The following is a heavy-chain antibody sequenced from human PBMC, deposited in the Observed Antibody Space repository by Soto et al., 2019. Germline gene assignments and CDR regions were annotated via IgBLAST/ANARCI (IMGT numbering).Heavy chain of an antibody. CDR2: IYYSGST. V-gene: IGHV4-59*01. CDR1: GGSISSYY. CDR3: ARGGAMIVVVDI. Sequence: KPSETLSLTCTVSGGSISSYYWSWIRQPPGKGLEWIGYIYYSGSTNYNPSLKSRVTISVDTSKNQFSLKLSSVTAADTAVYYCARGGAMIVVVDIWGQGTMVTVSS. D-gene: IGHD3-22*01. J-gene: IGHJ3*02.